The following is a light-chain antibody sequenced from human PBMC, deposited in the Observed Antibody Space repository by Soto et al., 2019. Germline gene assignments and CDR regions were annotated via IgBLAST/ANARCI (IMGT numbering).Light chain of an antibody. V-gene: IGKV1-33*01. CDR1: QDISNY. J-gene: IGKJ2*01. Sequence: DIQMTQSPSSVTASVGDRVTITCQASQDISNYLNWYQQKPGKAPKLLIYDAFNLETGVPSRFSGSGSGTDFTFTISSLQPEDIATYYCQQYDNPYTFGQGTKVDIK. CDR2: DAF. CDR3: QQYDNPYT.